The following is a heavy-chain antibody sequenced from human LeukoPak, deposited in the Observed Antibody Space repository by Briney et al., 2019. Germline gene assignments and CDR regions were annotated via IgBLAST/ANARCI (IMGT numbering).Heavy chain of an antibody. D-gene: IGHD2-2*01. V-gene: IGHV3-7*01. CDR1: GFTFSSYW. CDR3: ARAPQYCSSTSCSVYYYYYMDV. J-gene: IGHJ6*03. Sequence: GGSLRLSCAASGFTFSSYWMSWVRQAPGKGLECVANIKQDGSEKYYVDSVKGRFTISRDNAKNSLYLQMNSLRAEDTAVYYCARAPQYCSSTSCSVYYYYYMDVWGKGTTVTVSS. CDR2: IKQDGSEK.